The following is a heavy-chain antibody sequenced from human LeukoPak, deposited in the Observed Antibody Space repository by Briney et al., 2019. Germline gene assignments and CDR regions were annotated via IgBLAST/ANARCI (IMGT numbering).Heavy chain of an antibody. D-gene: IGHD6-19*01. CDR2: IKQDGSEK. J-gene: IGHJ6*02. CDR3: AREGGTDSSGVGYYYYGMDV. Sequence: GGSLRLSCAASGFTFSSYWMSWVRQAPGKGLEWVANIKQDGSEKYYVDSVKGRFTISRDNAKNSLYLQMNSLRAEDTAVYYCAREGGTDSSGVGYYYYGMDVWGQGTTVTVSS. CDR1: GFTFSSYW. V-gene: IGHV3-7*01.